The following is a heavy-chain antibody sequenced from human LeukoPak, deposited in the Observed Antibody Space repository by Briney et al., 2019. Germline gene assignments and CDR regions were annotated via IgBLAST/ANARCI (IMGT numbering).Heavy chain of an antibody. Sequence: GGSLRLSCAASGFTFSSHWMHWVRQAPGEGLVWVSRVYNDGSTTNYADSVKGRFTNSRDNAKNTLYLQMNSLRVEDTAVYYCAKSRVAVAAPRNWFDPWGQGTLVTVSS. CDR1: GFTFSSHW. D-gene: IGHD6-19*01. V-gene: IGHV3-74*01. J-gene: IGHJ5*02. CDR3: AKSRVAVAAPRNWFDP. CDR2: VYNDGSTT.